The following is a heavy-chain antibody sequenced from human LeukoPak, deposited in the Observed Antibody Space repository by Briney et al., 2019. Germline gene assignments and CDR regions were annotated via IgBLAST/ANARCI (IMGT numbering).Heavy chain of an antibody. CDR1: GYSISSGYY. CDR3: ARSASYCSSTSCYLVRAFDI. J-gene: IGHJ3*02. V-gene: IGHV4-38-2*02. D-gene: IGHD2-2*01. Sequence: SETLSLTCTVSGYSISSGYYWGWIRQPPGKGLEWIGSIYYSGSTYYNPSLKSRVTISVDTSKNQFSLKLSSVTAADTAVYYCARSASYCSSTSCYLVRAFDIWGQGTMVTVSS. CDR2: IYYSGST.